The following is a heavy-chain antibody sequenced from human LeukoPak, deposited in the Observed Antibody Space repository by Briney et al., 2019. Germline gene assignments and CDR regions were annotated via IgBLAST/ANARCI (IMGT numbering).Heavy chain of an antibody. D-gene: IGHD5-18*01. CDR3: AREKEWIQLHFDY. J-gene: IGHJ4*02. CDR2: IYYSGST. Sequence: SETLSLTCTVTGGSISSSSYYWGWIRQPPGKGLEWIGSIYYSGSTYYNPSLKSRVTISVDTSKNQFSLKLSSVTAADTAVYYCAREKEWIQLHFDYWGQGTLVTVSS. V-gene: IGHV4-39*07. CDR1: GGSISSSSYY.